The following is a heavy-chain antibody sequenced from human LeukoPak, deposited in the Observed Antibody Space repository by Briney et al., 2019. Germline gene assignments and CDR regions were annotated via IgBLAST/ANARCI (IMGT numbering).Heavy chain of an antibody. CDR1: GYTLTELS. J-gene: IGHJ6*02. CDR3: ATPTTRNYYYGMDV. CDR2: FDPEDGET. V-gene: IGHV1-24*01. Sequence: ASVKVSCKVSGYTLTELSMHWVRQAPGKGLEWMGGFDPEDGETIYAQKFQGRVTMTEETSTDTAYMELSSLRSEDTAVYYCATPTTRNYYYGMDVWGQGTTVTVSS. D-gene: IGHD5-12*01.